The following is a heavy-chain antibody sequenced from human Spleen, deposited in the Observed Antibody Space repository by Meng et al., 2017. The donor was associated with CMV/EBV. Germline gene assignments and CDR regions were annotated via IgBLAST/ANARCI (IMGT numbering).Heavy chain of an antibody. CDR2: ISSSSSYI. CDR1: GFTFSSYS. D-gene: IGHD3-22*01. Sequence: GESLKISCAASGFTFSSYSMNWVRQAPGKGLEWVSSISSSSSYIYYADPVKGRFTISRDNAKNSLYLQMNSLRAEDTAVYYCARRWRGAAYYDTNFDYWGQGTLVTVSS. J-gene: IGHJ4*02. V-gene: IGHV3-21*01. CDR3: ARRWRGAAYYDTNFDY.